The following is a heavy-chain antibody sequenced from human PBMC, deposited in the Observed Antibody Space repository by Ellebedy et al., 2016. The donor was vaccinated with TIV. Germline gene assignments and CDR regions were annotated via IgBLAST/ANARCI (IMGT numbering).Heavy chain of an antibody. D-gene: IGHD3-10*01. CDR3: ARQRLYKLWFGELFSGMDV. V-gene: IGHV4-59*08. J-gene: IGHJ6*02. CDR2: IYYSGST. CDR1: GGSISSYY. Sequence: SETLSLTXTVSGGSISSYYWSWIRQPPGKGLEWIGYIYYSGSTNYNPSLKSRVTISVDTSKNQFSLKLSSVTAADTAVYYCARQRLYKLWFGELFSGMDVWGQGTTVTVSS.